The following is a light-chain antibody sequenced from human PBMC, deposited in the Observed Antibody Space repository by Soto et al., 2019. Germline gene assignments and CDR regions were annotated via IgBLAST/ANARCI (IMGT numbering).Light chain of an antibody. V-gene: IGKV1-39*01. CDR1: QSISNY. CDR2: AAS. CDR3: QQSFSPLWT. Sequence: DIQMTQSPSSLSASVGDRVTITCRASQSISNYLNWYQQKPGKAPKLLIYAASSMQSGVPSRFSGSGSETDFTLTISSLQPDESAAYYGQQSFSPLWTFGQGTKVEV. J-gene: IGKJ1*01.